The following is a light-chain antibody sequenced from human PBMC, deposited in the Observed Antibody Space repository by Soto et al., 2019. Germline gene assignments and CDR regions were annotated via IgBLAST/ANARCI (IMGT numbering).Light chain of an antibody. V-gene: IGKV1-5*03. Sequence: DIQMTQSPSTLSASVGDRVTITCRASQSINSWLAWYQQKPGKAPKLLIYRASSLESGVPSRFSGSGSEKVFTITISSLQPDDFSSYYCQHYVTCSGTFGPGAKVDIK. CDR2: RAS. J-gene: IGKJ3*01. CDR3: QHYVTCSGT. CDR1: QSINSW.